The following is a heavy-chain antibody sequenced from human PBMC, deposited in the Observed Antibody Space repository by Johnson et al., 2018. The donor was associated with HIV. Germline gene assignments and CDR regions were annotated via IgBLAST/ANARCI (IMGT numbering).Heavy chain of an antibody. CDR3: ALGGSWYAFDI. J-gene: IGHJ3*02. Sequence: VQLVESGGGLERPGGSLRLSCAASGFFFDDYGMTWVRQPPGRGLEWVSVIYSGGSTYYADSVKGRFTISRDNSKNTLYLQMNSLRAEDTAVYYCALGGSWYAFDIWGQGTMVTVSS. CDR1: GFFFDDYG. CDR2: IYSGGST. D-gene: IGHD2-15*01. V-gene: IGHV3-53*03.